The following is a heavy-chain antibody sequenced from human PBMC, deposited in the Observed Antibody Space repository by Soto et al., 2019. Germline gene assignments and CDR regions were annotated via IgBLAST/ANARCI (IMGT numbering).Heavy chain of an antibody. D-gene: IGHD2-15*01. CDR3: TTGRMDYYYYGLDI. Sequence: GGSLRLSCAVSGFTFNNVWMNWVRQAPGKGLEWVGHIKSKTDGGATDYPAPVKGRFTISRDDSKNTLYLQMNSLKTEDTAVYYCTTGRMDYYYYGLDIWGQGTTVTVSS. CDR1: GFTFNNVW. J-gene: IGHJ6*02. V-gene: IGHV3-15*07. CDR2: IKSKTDGGAT.